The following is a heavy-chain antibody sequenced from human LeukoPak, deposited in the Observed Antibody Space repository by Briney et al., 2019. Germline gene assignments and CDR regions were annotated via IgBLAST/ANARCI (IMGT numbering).Heavy chain of an antibody. Sequence: GASVKVSCKASGYTFTSYYMHWVRQAPGQGLEWMGIINPSGGSTSYAQKFQGRVTMTRDTSTSTAYMELSSLRSEDTAVYYCARSEGATTYGSRYYYYGMDVWGQGTTVTVSS. CDR2: INPSGGST. J-gene: IGHJ6*02. CDR3: ARSEGATTYGSRYYYYGMDV. CDR1: GYTFTSYY. V-gene: IGHV1-46*01. D-gene: IGHD1-26*01.